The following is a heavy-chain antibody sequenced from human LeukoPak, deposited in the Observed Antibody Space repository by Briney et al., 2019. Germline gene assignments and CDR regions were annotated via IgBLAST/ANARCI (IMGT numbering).Heavy chain of an antibody. D-gene: IGHD1-14*01. Sequence: SETLSLTCTVSGGSISSYYWSWIRQPPGKGLEWIGYIYYSGTTNYNPSLRSRVTISVDTSKNQFSLKLSSVTAADTAVYYCARVESAAGLDYWGQGTLVTVSS. CDR2: IYYSGTT. J-gene: IGHJ4*02. CDR3: ARVESAAGLDY. CDR1: GGSISSYY. V-gene: IGHV4-59*01.